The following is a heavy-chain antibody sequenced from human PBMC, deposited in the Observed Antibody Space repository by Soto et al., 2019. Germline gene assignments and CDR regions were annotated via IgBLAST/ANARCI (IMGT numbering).Heavy chain of an antibody. Sequence: EGSLRLSCAASGFTFSSYAMHWVRQAPGKGLEWVAVISYDGSNKYYADSVKGRFTISRDNSKNTLYLQMNSLRAEDTAVYYCAREYYYDSSGYYDYYYYGMDVWGQGTTVTVSS. CDR2: ISYDGSNK. V-gene: IGHV3-30*04. D-gene: IGHD3-22*01. CDR3: AREYYYDSSGYYDYYYYGMDV. CDR1: GFTFSSYA. J-gene: IGHJ6*02.